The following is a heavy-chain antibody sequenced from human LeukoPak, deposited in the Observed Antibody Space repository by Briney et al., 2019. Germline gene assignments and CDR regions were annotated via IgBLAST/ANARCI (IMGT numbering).Heavy chain of an antibody. D-gene: IGHD3-9*01. Sequence: GASLRLSCAASGFTLSNYAMYWVRQAPGRGLEWVSAVSGRDDSTYYADSVNGRFTISRDTSKSTLYLQMNSLRVEDTAVYYCAKWGDYDILTGYYDPDYWGQGTLVTVSS. CDR3: AKWGDYDILTGYYDPDY. V-gene: IGHV3-23*01. CDR2: VSGRDDST. CDR1: GFTLSNYA. J-gene: IGHJ4*02.